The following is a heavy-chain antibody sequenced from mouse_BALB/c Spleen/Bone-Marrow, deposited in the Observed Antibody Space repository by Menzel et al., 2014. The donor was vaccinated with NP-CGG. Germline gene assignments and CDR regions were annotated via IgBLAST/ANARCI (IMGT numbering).Heavy chain of an antibody. CDR3: ARLTQGFYYFDY. Sequence: VQLVKSGAEVVRPGVSVKISCKGSGYTFTDYAMHWVKQSHAKSLEWIGVISTYYGDVNYSQKFKGKATMTVDKSSSTAYMELARLTSEDSAIYYCARLTQGFYYFDYWGQGTTLTVSS. CDR1: GYTFTDYA. V-gene: IGHV1S137*01. CDR2: ISTYYGDV. D-gene: IGHD3-1*01. J-gene: IGHJ2*01.